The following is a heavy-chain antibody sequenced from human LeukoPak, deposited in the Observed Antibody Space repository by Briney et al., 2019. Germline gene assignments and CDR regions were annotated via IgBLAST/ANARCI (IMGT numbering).Heavy chain of an antibody. Sequence: PSETPSLTCTVSGGSISSGDYYWSWIRQPPGKGLEWIGYIYYSGSTYYNPSLKSRVTISVDTSKNQFSLKLSSVTAADTAVYYCAREISMVRGVTKRHFDYWGQGTLVTVSS. D-gene: IGHD3-10*01. CDR3: AREISMVRGVTKRHFDY. CDR2: IYYSGST. V-gene: IGHV4-30-4*01. CDR1: GGSISSGDYY. J-gene: IGHJ4*02.